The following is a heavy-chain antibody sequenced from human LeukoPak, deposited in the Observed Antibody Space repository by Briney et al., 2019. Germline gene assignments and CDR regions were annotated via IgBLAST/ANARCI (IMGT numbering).Heavy chain of an antibody. CDR1: GYTFTNYG. CDR3: ARAGATTRISYYYGMDV. Sequence: ASVKVSCKASGYTFTNYGINWVRQAPGQGLEWMGWISAYNGNTNYAQKLQGRVTMTTDTSTSTAYMELRSLRSDNTAVYYCARAGATTRISYYYGMDVWGQGTTVTVSS. CDR2: ISAYNGNT. J-gene: IGHJ6*02. V-gene: IGHV1-18*01. D-gene: IGHD1-26*01.